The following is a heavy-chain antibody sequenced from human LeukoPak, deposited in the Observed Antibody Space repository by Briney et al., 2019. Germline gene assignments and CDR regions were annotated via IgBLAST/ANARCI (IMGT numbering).Heavy chain of an antibody. Sequence: SETLSLTCAVYGGSFSGHYWSWIRQPPGKGLEWIGEINHSGSTNYNPSLKSRVTISVDTSKNQFSLKLSSVTAADTAVYYCARGIMDYGDYAYYYYYMDVWGKGTTVTVSS. CDR1: GGSFSGHY. J-gene: IGHJ6*03. CDR3: ARGIMDYGDYAYYYYYMDV. V-gene: IGHV4-34*01. CDR2: INHSGST. D-gene: IGHD4-17*01.